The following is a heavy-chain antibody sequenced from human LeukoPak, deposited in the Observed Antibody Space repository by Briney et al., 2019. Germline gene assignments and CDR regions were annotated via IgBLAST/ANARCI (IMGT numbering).Heavy chain of an antibody. CDR3: ARDHRAYITSGYHLDS. CDR1: GDSISSYF. CDR2: VYTSGST. V-gene: IGHV4-4*07. J-gene: IGHJ4*02. D-gene: IGHD3-22*01. Sequence: SETLSLTCTVSGDSISSYFWGWLRQPAGKGLEGIGRVYTSGSTDYNPSLTSRVTIPLATSGHQFSLKLISVTAADTAVYYCARDHRAYITSGYHLDSWGQGNLV.